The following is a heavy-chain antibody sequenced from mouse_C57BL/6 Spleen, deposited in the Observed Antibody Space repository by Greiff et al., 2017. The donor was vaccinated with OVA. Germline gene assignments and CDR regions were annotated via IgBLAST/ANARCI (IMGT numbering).Heavy chain of an antibody. CDR1: GFTFSSYG. CDR2: ISSGGSYT. D-gene: IGHD1-1*01. CDR3: ARQRATVVEDWFAY. Sequence: EVQRVESGGDLVKPGGSLKLSCAASGFTFSSYGMSWVRQTPDKRLEWVATISSGGSYTYYPDSVKGRFTISRDNAKNTLYLQMSSLKSEDTAMYYCARQRATVVEDWFAYWGQGTLVTVSA. J-gene: IGHJ3*01. V-gene: IGHV5-6*01.